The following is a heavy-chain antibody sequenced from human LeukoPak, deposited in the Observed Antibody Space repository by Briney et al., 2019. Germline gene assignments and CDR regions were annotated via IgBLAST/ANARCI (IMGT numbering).Heavy chain of an antibody. V-gene: IGHV1-18*01. CDR2: ISAYNGNT. Sequence: ASVKVSCKASGYTFTSYGISWVRQAPGQGLEWMGWISAYNGNTNYAQKLQGRVTMTTDTSTSTAYMELRSLRSDDTAVYYCARVIGSPPYYYYYYMDVWGQGTLVTVSS. CDR3: ARVIGSPPYYYYYYMDV. J-gene: IGHJ6*03. CDR1: GYTFTSYG. D-gene: IGHD3-10*01.